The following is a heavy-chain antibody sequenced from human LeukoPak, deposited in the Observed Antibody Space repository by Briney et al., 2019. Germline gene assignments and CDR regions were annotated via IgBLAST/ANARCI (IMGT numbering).Heavy chain of an antibody. CDR2: INPNSGGT. CDR1: GYTFTGYY. Sequence: GSVKVSCKASGYTFTGYYMHWVRQAPGQGLEWMGWINPNSGGTNYAQKFQGRVTMTRDTSISTAYMELSRLRSDGTAVYYCARGRFLEWFLDYWGQGTLVTVSS. D-gene: IGHD3-3*01. CDR3: ARGRFLEWFLDY. V-gene: IGHV1-2*02. J-gene: IGHJ4*02.